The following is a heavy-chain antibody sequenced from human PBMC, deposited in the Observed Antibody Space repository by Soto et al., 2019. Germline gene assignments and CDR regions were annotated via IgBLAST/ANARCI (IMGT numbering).Heavy chain of an antibody. J-gene: IGHJ4*02. CDR3: VRAGGPYDC. V-gene: IGHV3-33*01. CDR2: IWPDGSNK. Sequence: QVQLVESGGGVVQPGRSLRLSCTTSGFIFSTYGIHWVRQAPGKGLEWVAVIWPDGSNKYYADSVKGRFTISRDNSRNIRWLHRNSLRAADTAIYYCVRAGGPYDCWGQGTLVTVSS. D-gene: IGHD3-16*01. CDR1: GFIFSTYG.